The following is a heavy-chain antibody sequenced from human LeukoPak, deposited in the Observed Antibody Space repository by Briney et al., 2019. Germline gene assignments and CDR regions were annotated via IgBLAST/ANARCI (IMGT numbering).Heavy chain of an antibody. D-gene: IGHD1-26*01. CDR3: AKEPRPSLVGATIGWFDP. V-gene: IGHV3-23*01. J-gene: IGHJ5*02. CDR1: GFTFSSYA. Sequence: GGSLRLSCAASGFTFSSYAMSWVRQAPWKGLEWVSAISGSGGSTYYADSVKGRFTISRDNSKNTLYLQMNSLRAEDTAVYYCAKEPRPSLVGATIGWFDPWGQGTLVTVSS. CDR2: ISGSGGST.